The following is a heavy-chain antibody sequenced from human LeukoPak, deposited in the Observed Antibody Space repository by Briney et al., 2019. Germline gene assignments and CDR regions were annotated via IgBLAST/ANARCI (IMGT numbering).Heavy chain of an antibody. CDR2: INHSGST. CDR1: GGSFSGYY. J-gene: IGHJ4*02. CDR3: ARGDLRDYGDYLNYFDY. Sequence: SETLSLTCAVYGGSFSGYYWSWIRQPPGKGLEWIGEINHSGSTNYNPSLKSRVTISVDTSKDQFSLKLTSVTAADTAVYYCARGDLRDYGDYLNYFDYWGQGTLVTVSS. V-gene: IGHV4-34*01. D-gene: IGHD4-17*01.